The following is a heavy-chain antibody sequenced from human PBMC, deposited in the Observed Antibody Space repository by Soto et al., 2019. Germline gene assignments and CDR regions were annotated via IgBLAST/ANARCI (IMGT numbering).Heavy chain of an antibody. CDR1: GGSISSGGYY. CDR2: IYYSGST. J-gene: IGHJ5*02. Sequence: QVQLQESGPGLVKPSQTLSLTCTVSGGSISSGGYYWSWIRQHPGKGLERIGYIYYSGSTYYNPSLKSRVTISVDTSKNQFSLMLSSVTAADTAVYYCAKDGYFGSGSSTCFDPWGQGTLVTLSS. CDR3: AKDGYFGSGSSTCFDP. V-gene: IGHV4-31*03. D-gene: IGHD3-10*01.